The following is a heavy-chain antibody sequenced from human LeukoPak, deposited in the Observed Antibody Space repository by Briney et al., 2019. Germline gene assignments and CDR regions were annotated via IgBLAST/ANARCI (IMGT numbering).Heavy chain of an antibody. CDR1: GFTFSSYA. CDR2: ISSNGGST. J-gene: IGHJ3*02. Sequence: GESLKISCAASGFTFSSYAMHWVRQAPGKGLEYVSAISSNGGSTYYANSVKGRFTISRDNSKNTLYLQMGSLRAEDMAVYYCARVGAGDLGDAFDIWGQGTMVTVSS. CDR3: ARVGAGDLGDAFDI. D-gene: IGHD3-16*01. V-gene: IGHV3-64*01.